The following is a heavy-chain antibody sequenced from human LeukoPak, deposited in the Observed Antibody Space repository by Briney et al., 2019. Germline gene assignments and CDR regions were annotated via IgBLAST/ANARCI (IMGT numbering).Heavy chain of an antibody. CDR3: AKTFPKYSSSYYFDY. CDR1: GFTFSSYG. CDR2: IRYDGSNK. J-gene: IGHJ4*02. D-gene: IGHD6-6*01. V-gene: IGHV3-30*02. Sequence: GGSLRLSCAASGFTFSSYGMHWVRQAPGKGLEWVAFIRYDGSNKYYADSVKGRFTISRDNSKNTLYLQMNSLRAEDTAMYYCAKTFPKYSSSYYFDYWGQGTLVTVSS.